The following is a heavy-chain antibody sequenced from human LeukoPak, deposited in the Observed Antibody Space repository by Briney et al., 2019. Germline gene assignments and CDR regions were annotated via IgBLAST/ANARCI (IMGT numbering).Heavy chain of an antibody. J-gene: IGHJ4*02. CDR2: IYTSGST. CDR3: ARDGVTMVRGVIVY. Sequence: SETLSLTCTVSGGSMSSYYWSWIRQPAGKGLEWIGRIYTSGSTNYNPSLKSRVTISVDTSKNQFSLKLSSVTAADTAVYYCARDGVTMVRGVIVYWGQGTLVTVSS. D-gene: IGHD3-10*01. CDR1: GGSMSSYY. V-gene: IGHV4-4*07.